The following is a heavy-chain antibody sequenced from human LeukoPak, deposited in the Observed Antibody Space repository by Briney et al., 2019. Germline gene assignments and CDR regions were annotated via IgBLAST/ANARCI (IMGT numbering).Heavy chain of an antibody. D-gene: IGHD6-19*01. Sequence: QPGGSLRLSCAASGFTFSSYEMNWVRQAPGKGLEWVSYISNSGNTIYYADSVKGRFTISRDNAKNSLYLQMNTLRAGDTAVYYCARDREGQWHQSTFDSWGQGTLVTVSS. CDR3: ARDREGQWHQSTFDS. J-gene: IGHJ5*01. CDR1: GFTFSSYE. V-gene: IGHV3-48*03. CDR2: ISNSGNTI.